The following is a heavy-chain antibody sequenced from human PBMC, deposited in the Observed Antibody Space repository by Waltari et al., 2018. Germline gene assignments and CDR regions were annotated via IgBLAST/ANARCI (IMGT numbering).Heavy chain of an antibody. Sequence: QVQLQESGPGLVKPSETLSLTCAVSGYSISSGYYWGWIRQPPGKGLEWIGSIYHSGSTYYNPSLKSRVTMSVDTSKNQFSLKLSSVTAADTAVYYCARQGGSHTTVTTFNWFDPWGQGTLVTVSS. D-gene: IGHD4-17*01. CDR3: ARQGGSHTTVTTFNWFDP. V-gene: IGHV4-38-2*01. CDR2: IYHSGST. J-gene: IGHJ5*02. CDR1: GYSISSGYY.